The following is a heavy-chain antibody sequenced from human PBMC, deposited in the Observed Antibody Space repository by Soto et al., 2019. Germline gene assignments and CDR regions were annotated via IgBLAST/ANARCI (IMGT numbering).Heavy chain of an antibody. V-gene: IGHV3-30*18. CDR1: GFTFSSYG. CDR3: AKTGTDSGWSFDY. D-gene: IGHD6-19*01. J-gene: IGHJ4*02. Sequence: QVQLVESGGGVVQPGRTLRLSCAASGFTFSSYGMHWVRQAPGKGLEWVAVISYDGSNKYYADSVKGRLTISRDNSKNTLYLQMNSLRAEDTAVYYCAKTGTDSGWSFDYWGQGTLVTVSS. CDR2: ISYDGSNK.